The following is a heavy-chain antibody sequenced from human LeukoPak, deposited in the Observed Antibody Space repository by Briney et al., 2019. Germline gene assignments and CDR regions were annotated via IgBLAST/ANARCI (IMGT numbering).Heavy chain of an antibody. CDR3: AASSSWFYHWFDP. Sequence: GRSLRLSCAASGFTLSTYAMHWVRQAPGKGLEWVAVISHDGSNKYYGDSVKGRITISRDNSKKTLSLEMNSLRPEDTAVYYCAASSSWFYHWFDPWGQGTLVTVSS. V-gene: IGHV3-30-3*01. J-gene: IGHJ5*02. D-gene: IGHD6-13*01. CDR1: GFTLSTYA. CDR2: ISHDGSNK.